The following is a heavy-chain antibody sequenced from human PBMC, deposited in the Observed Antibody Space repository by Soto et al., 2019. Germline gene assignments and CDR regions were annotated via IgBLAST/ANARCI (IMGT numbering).Heavy chain of an antibody. CDR2: ISGYESNK. V-gene: IGHV1-18*01. J-gene: IGHJ3*02. D-gene: IGHD2-21*01. CDR1: GYPFTTYG. CDR3: ARDGPTIVAKDAFDI. Sequence: ASVKVSWKGSGYPFTTYGISCVRQAPGQGLEWMGWISGYESNKDYAQNFQGRVTMTTDTSTSTVYMDLMSLRSDDTAMYYCARDGPTIVAKDAFDIWGQGTIVTVSS.